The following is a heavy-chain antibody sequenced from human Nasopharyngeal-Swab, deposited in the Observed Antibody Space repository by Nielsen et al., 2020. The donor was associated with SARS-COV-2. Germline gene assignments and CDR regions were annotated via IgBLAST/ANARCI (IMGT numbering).Heavy chain of an antibody. CDR1: GFTFTTYG. CDR3: AKQFYDSLTDWVFDS. J-gene: IGHJ4*02. Sequence: GGSLRLSCAASGFTFTTYGMSWVRQAPGKGLEWVSGISISGGHTYYSDSVKGRFTISRDNSKNTLYLQMNSLRAEDTAVYHCAKQFYDSLTDWVFDSWGQGTLVTVSS. V-gene: IGHV3-23*01. D-gene: IGHD3-9*01. CDR2: ISISGGHT.